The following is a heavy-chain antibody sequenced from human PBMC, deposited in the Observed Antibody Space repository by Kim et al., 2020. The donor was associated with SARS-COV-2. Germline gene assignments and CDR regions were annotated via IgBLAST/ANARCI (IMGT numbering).Heavy chain of an antibody. J-gene: IGHJ6*02. CDR3: ARADRGSYYFGMDV. Sequence: ADSVRGRFTISRDNSRNTLYRQMSSLRAEDTALYYCARADRGSYYFGMDVWGQGTTVTVSS. D-gene: IGHD6-6*01. V-gene: IGHV3-23*01.